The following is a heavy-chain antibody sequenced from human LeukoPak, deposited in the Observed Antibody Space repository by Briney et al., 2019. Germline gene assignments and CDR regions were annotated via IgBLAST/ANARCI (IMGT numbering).Heavy chain of an antibody. D-gene: IGHD1-26*01. CDR3: ARGRQNSGSYSDAFDI. Sequence: GGSLRLSCAASGFTFSSCAMHWVRQAPGKGLEWVAIISYDGSKKNYADSVKGRFTISRDSSKNSLYLQMNSLRAEDTAVYYCARGRQNSGSYSDAFDIGGQGTMVTVSS. CDR1: GFTFSSCA. CDR2: ISYDGSKK. J-gene: IGHJ3*02. V-gene: IGHV3-30*04.